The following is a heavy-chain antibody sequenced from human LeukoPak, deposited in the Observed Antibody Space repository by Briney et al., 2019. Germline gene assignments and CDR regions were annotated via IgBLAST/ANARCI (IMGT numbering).Heavy chain of an antibody. D-gene: IGHD6-19*01. V-gene: IGHV3-20*04. CDR1: GFTFDDYG. CDR2: INWNGGST. Sequence: GGSLRLSCAASGFTFDDYGMSWVRQAPGKGLEWVSGINWNGGSTGYADSVKGRFTISRDNAKNSLYLQMNSLRAEDTALYYCARIEQWLVDGRASWFDPWGQGTLVTVSS. CDR3: ARIEQWLVDGRASWFDP. J-gene: IGHJ5*02.